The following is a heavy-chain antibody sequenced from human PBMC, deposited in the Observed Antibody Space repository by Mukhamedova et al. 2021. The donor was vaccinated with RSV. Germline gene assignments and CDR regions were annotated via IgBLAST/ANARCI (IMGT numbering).Heavy chain of an antibody. CDR3: ARGGYDFWSGYYRGGLYFDY. Sequence: YNPSLKSRVTISVDTSKNQFSLKLSSVTAADTAVYYCARGGYDFWSGYYRGGLYFDYWGQGTLVTVSS. J-gene: IGHJ4*02. D-gene: IGHD3-3*01. V-gene: IGHV4-34*01.